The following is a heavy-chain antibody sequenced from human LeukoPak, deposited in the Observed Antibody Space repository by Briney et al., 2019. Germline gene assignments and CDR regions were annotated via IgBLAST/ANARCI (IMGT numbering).Heavy chain of an antibody. CDR2: TSSSGRTI. CDR1: GLTFSNYD. J-gene: IGHJ3*02. D-gene: IGHD3-3*01. Sequence: GGPLRLSCAPSGLTFSNYDMHRVRQAPAKGLPCVPYTSSSGRTIYYADSVKGRLTISRDNAKRSLYLQMNSLRAEDTAVYYCVREGDFWSGYPDAFDIWGQGTMVTVSP. V-gene: IGHV3-48*03. CDR3: VREGDFWSGYPDAFDI.